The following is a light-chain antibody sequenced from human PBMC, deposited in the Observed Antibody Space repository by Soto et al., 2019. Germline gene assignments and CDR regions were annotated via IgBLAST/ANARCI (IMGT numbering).Light chain of an antibody. Sequence: QSVLTQPPPASGTPGQRVTISCSGSSSNIGSNYVYWYQQLPGTAPKLLIYRNNQRPSGVPDRFSGSKSGTSASLAISGLRSEVEADYYCAAWDDSLSGHVVFGGGTKLTVL. CDR2: RNN. J-gene: IGLJ2*01. CDR3: AAWDDSLSGHVV. V-gene: IGLV1-47*01. CDR1: SSNIGSNY.